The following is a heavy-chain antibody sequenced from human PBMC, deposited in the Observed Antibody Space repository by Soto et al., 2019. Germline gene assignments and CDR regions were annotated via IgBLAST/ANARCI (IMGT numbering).Heavy chain of an antibody. D-gene: IGHD2-2*01. CDR3: ARARSSTTLPDYYYYGMDV. Sequence: QVQLVQSGAEVKKPGSSVKVSCKASGGTFSSYAISWVRQAPGQGLEWMGGIIPIFGTANYAQKFQGRVTITADESTSTAYMELSSLRSEDTAVYYWARARSSTTLPDYYYYGMDVWGQGTTVTVSS. J-gene: IGHJ6*02. V-gene: IGHV1-69*12. CDR2: IIPIFGTA. CDR1: GGTFSSYA.